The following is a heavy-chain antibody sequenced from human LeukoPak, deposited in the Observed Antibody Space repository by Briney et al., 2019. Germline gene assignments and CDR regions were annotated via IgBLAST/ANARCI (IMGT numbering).Heavy chain of an antibody. D-gene: IGHD2-2*01. CDR3: ARDLPATPHENDY. CDR1: GFTFRSYW. Sequence: GGSLRLSCAASGFTFRSYWMSWVRQVSGKGLEWVANINQDGSEKYYVDSVKGRFTISRDNAKNSLYLQMNSLRAEDTAVYYCARDLPATPHENDYWGQGTLVTVSS. V-gene: IGHV3-7*01. CDR2: INQDGSEK. J-gene: IGHJ4*02.